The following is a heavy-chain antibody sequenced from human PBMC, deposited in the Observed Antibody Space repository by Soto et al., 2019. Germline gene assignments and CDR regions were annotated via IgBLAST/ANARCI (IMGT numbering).Heavy chain of an antibody. CDR3: AAAPNYSHHLSWFDP. Sequence: GASAKVSCKASGFTFTSSAMQWVRQARGQRLEWIGWIVVGSGNTNYAQKSQERVTITRDMSTSTAYMELSSLRSEDTAVYYCAAAPNYSHHLSWFDPWGQGTLVTVSS. V-gene: IGHV1-58*02. CDR2: IVVGSGNT. D-gene: IGHD2-15*01. J-gene: IGHJ5*02. CDR1: GFTFTSSA.